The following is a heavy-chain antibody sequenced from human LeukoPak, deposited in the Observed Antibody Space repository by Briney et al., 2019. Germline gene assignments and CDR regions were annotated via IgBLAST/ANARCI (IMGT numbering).Heavy chain of an antibody. CDR3: ARGIAAAINAFDI. Sequence: ASVKVSCKASGYTFTGYYMHWVRQAPGQGLEWMGWINPNSGGTNYAQKFQGRATMTRDTSISTAYMELSRLRSDDTAVYYCARGIAAAINAFDIWGQGTMVTVSS. D-gene: IGHD6-13*01. CDR2: INPNSGGT. V-gene: IGHV1-2*02. CDR1: GYTFTGYY. J-gene: IGHJ3*02.